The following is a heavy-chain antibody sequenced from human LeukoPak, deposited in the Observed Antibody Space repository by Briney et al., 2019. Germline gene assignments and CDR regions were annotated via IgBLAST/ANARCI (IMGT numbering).Heavy chain of an antibody. J-gene: IGHJ4*02. V-gene: IGHV3-7*04. CDR1: GFTFSSYS. CDR2: IKQDGSEK. Sequence: GGSLRLSCAASGFTFSSYSMNWVRQAPGKGLEWVANIKQDGSEKYYVDSVKGRFTISRDNAKNSLYLQMNSLRAEDTAVYYCARGKQDTAYWGQGTLVTVSS. D-gene: IGHD1/OR15-1a*01. CDR3: ARGKQDTAY.